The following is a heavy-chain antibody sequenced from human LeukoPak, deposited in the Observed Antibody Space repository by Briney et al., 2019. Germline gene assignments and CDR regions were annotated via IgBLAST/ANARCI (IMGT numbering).Heavy chain of an antibody. Sequence: GGTLRLSCAASGFTFSSYGMSWVRQAPGKGLEWVSAISGSGGSTYYADSVKGRFTISRDNSKNTLYLQMNSLRAEDTAVYYCAKVRELYYFDYWGQGTLVTVSS. D-gene: IGHD3-10*01. CDR3: AKVRELYYFDY. V-gene: IGHV3-23*01. CDR1: GFTFSSYG. CDR2: ISGSGGST. J-gene: IGHJ4*02.